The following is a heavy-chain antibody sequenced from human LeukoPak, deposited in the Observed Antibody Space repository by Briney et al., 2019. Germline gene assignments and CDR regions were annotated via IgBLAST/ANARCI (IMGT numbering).Heavy chain of an antibody. CDR3: ARAPAVYSGYGIFDY. V-gene: IGHV1-46*01. D-gene: IGHD5-12*01. CDR2: INPSGGST. J-gene: IGHJ4*02. Sequence: ASVKVSCKASGYTFTSYYMHWVRQAPGQGLEWMGIINPSGGSTSYAQKFQGRVTMTTDTSTSTAYMELRSLRSDDTAVYYCARAPAVYSGYGIFDYWGQGTLVTVSS. CDR1: GYTFTSYY.